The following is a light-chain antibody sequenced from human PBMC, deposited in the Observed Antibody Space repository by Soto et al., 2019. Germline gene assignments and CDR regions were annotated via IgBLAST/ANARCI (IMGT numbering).Light chain of an antibody. Sequence: EIVLTKSPGTLSLSKGERATLSCRASQSVSSSTYLAWYQQKTGQAPRLLIYDASSRATGIPDRFSGSGSGTDFTLTISRLEPEDFAVYYCQQYGSSVTFGQGTRLEIK. CDR3: QQYGSSVT. CDR2: DAS. J-gene: IGKJ5*01. V-gene: IGKV3-20*01. CDR1: QSVSSSTY.